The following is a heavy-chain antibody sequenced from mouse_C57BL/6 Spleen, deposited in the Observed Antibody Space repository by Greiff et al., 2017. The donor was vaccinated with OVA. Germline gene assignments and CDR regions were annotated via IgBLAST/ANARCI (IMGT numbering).Heavy chain of an antibody. Sequence: EVNVVESGEGLVKPGGSLKLSCAASGFTFSSYAMSWVRQTPEKRLEWVAYISSGGDYIYYADTVKGRFTISRDNARNTLYLQMSSLKSEDTAMYYCTSYSNPSYAMDYWGQGTSVTVSS. D-gene: IGHD2-5*01. CDR3: TSYSNPSYAMDY. CDR1: GFTFSSYA. J-gene: IGHJ4*01. V-gene: IGHV5-9-1*02. CDR2: ISSGGDYI.